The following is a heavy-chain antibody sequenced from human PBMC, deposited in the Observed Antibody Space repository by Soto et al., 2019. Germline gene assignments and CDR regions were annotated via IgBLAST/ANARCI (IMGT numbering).Heavy chain of an antibody. CDR3: ARAGLLSGGVIGSLLAY. CDR2: IIPIFGTA. J-gene: IGHJ4*02. V-gene: IGHV1-69*12. CDR1: GGTFSSYA. Sequence: QVQLVQSGAEVKKPGSSLKVSCKASGGTFSSYAISWVRQAPGQGLEWMGGIIPIFGTANYAQKFQGRVTITADESTSTAYMELSSLRSEDTAVYYCARAGLLSGGVIGSLLAYWGQGTLVTVSS. D-gene: IGHD3-16*02.